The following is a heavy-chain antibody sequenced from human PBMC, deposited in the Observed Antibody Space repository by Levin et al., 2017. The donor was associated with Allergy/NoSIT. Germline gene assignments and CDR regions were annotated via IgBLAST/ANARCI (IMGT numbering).Heavy chain of an antibody. Sequence: GGSLRLSCAASGFTVSSNYMSWVRQAPGKGLEWVSVIYSGGSTYYADSVKGRFTISRDNSKNTLYLQMNSLRAEDTAVYYCARDRPYYDFWSGYTGGSAFDIWGQGTMVTVSS. J-gene: IGHJ3*02. D-gene: IGHD3-3*01. CDR2: IYSGGST. V-gene: IGHV3-66*01. CDR3: ARDRPYYDFWSGYTGGSAFDI. CDR1: GFTVSSNY.